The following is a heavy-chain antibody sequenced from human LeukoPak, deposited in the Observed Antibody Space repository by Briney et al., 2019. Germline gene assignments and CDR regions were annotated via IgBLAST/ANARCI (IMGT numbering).Heavy chain of an antibody. CDR2: ISAGAGNT. CDR3: AKRMLRGVGVGAFDY. V-gene: IGHV3-23*01. J-gene: IGHJ4*02. D-gene: IGHD3-10*01. CDR1: AFTFSKYA. Sequence: GGSLRLSCAPSAFTFSKYAMTWVRQAPGKGLEWVSSISAGAGNTYYADSVKGRFTISRDNSKNTLCLQMNSLRAEDTALYYCAKRMLRGVGVGAFDYWGQGTLVTVSS.